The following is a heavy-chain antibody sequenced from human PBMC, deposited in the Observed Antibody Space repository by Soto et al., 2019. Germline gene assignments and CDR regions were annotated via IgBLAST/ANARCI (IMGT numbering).Heavy chain of an antibody. V-gene: IGHV3-23*01. CDR1: GFAFSDYA. CDR2: ISDGDGAT. CDR3: AKGRTFFDF. Sequence: EVHLLESGGGLVQPGGSLRLSCAASGFAFSDYAMTWVRHAPGKGLEWVSDISDGDGATHYADSVKGRFTISRDDSKNTLYLQMDSLRAEDAAFYYCAKGRTFFDFWCQGTLVTVSS. D-gene: IGHD3-16*01. J-gene: IGHJ4*02.